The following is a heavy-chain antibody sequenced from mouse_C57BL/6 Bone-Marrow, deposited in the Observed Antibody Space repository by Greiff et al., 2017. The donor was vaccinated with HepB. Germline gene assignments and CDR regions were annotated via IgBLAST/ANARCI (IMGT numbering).Heavy chain of an antibody. D-gene: IGHD2-3*01. J-gene: IGHJ3*01. V-gene: IGHV1-69*01. CDR3: ARYLYDSFAY. CDR1: GYTFTSYW. Sequence: QVQLQQPGAELVMPGASVKLSCKASGYTFTSYWMHWVKQRPGQGLEWIGEIDPSDSYTNYNQKFKGKSTLTVDKSSSTAYMQLSSLTSEDSAVYYCARYLYDSFAYWGQGTLVTVSA. CDR2: IDPSDSYT.